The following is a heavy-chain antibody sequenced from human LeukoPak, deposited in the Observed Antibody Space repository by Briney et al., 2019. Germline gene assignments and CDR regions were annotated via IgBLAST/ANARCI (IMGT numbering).Heavy chain of an antibody. CDR3: ARAKQEGSGSFSWFDP. D-gene: IGHD3-10*01. J-gene: IGHJ5*02. CDR2: ISAYNGNT. V-gene: IGHV1-18*01. CDR1: GYTFTIYG. Sequence: ASVTVSCTASGYTFTIYGISWVRQAPGQGLEWMGGISAYNGNTNYAQKHQGRVTMTTDTSTSTAYMELRSLRSDDTAVYYCARAKQEGSGSFSWFDPWGQGTLVTVSS.